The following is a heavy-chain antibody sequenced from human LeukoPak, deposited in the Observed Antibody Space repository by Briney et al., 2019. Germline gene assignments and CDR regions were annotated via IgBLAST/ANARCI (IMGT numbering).Heavy chain of an antibody. Sequence: SQTLSLTCTVPGGSITGDYWSWIRQPAGKGLECIGYIYYNGSTNSHPCLNTRVTLLVDTTKNQFTLKLSSVTAADTAVYYCARGSNVWPIDAFDIWGQGTMVTVSS. J-gene: IGHJ3*02. D-gene: IGHD6-19*01. CDR2: IYYNGST. CDR3: ARGSNVWPIDAFDI. CDR1: GGSITGDY. V-gene: IGHV4-59*01.